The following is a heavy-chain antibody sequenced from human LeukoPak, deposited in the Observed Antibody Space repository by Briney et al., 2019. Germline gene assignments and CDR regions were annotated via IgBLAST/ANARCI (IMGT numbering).Heavy chain of an antibody. CDR1: GFTFSSYA. D-gene: IGHD2-2*01. J-gene: IGHJ3*02. CDR3: ANYPYCSSTSCYGDDAFDI. V-gene: IGHV3-23*01. CDR2: ISGSGGST. Sequence: GGSLRLSCAASGFTFSSYAMSWVRQAPGKGLEWVSAISGSGGSTYYADSVKGRFTISRDNSKNTLYLQMNSLRAEDTAVYYCANYPYCSSTSCYGDDAFDIWGQGTMVTVSS.